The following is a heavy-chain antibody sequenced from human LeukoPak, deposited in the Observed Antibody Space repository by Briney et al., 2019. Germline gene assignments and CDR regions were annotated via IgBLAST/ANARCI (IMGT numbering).Heavy chain of an antibody. Sequence: SGTLSLTCAVSGGSISSSNWWSWVRQPPGKGLEWIGEIYHSGSTNYNPSLKSRVTISVDTSKNQFSLKLSSVTAADTAVYYCARETPWRYDFWSGYPGKNYYYYYMDVWGKGTTVTVSS. V-gene: IGHV4-4*02. CDR3: ARETPWRYDFWSGYPGKNYYYYYMDV. J-gene: IGHJ6*03. CDR2: IYHSGST. CDR1: GGSISSSNW. D-gene: IGHD3-3*01.